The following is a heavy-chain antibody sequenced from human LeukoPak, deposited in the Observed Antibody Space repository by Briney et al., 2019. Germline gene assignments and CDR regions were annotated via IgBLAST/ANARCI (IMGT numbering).Heavy chain of an antibody. CDR1: GFTFSSYE. Sequence: GSLRLSCAASGFTFSSYEMNWVRQAPGKVLEWVSYISSSGSTIYYADPVKGRFTISRDNAKNSLYLQMNSLRAEDTAVYYCAELGITMIGGVWGKGTTVTISS. CDR2: ISSSGSTI. V-gene: IGHV3-48*03. J-gene: IGHJ6*04. CDR3: AELGITMIGGV. D-gene: IGHD3-10*02.